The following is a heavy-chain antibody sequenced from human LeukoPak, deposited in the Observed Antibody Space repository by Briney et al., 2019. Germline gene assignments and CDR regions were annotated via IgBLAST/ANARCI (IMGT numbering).Heavy chain of an antibody. V-gene: IGHV3-23*01. CDR3: AKDGLCPDVCPTKIAVAGYFDY. Sequence: PGGSLRLSCAASGFTFSVFTMSWVRQAPGKGQEWISTINSKGDSTYYADSVKGRFTISRDNSENTVFLQMNSLRAEDTAVYYCAKDGLCPDVCPTKIAVAGYFDYWGQGILVTVSS. CDR2: INSKGDST. CDR1: GFTFSVFT. D-gene: IGHD6-19*01. J-gene: IGHJ4*02.